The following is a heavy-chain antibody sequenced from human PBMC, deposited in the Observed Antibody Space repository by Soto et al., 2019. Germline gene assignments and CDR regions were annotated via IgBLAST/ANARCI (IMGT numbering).Heavy chain of an antibody. V-gene: IGHV3-49*05. CDR3: TRSMMVAVTGWFDP. CDR1: GFTFGDYA. D-gene: IGHD3-22*01. Sequence: EVQLVESGGGLVKPGRSLRLSCGTSGFTFGDYAMSWFRQAPGKGLEWVGFIRSRVFGGAVQYAASVRGRFTISRDDSKSVAYLQMNSLKAEDTAVYYCTRSMMVAVTGWFDPWSQGTLVSVSS. CDR2: IRSRVFGGAV. J-gene: IGHJ5*02.